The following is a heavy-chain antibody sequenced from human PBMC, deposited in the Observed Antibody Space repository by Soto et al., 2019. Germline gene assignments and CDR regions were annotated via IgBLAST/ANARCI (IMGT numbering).Heavy chain of an antibody. CDR2: INPNSGGT. Sequence: QVQLVQSGTEVKKPGASVKVSCKASGFTFSAYYIYWVRQAPGQGLEWIGWINPNSGGTNNAQKFQGRVTMTRDTSTSTVYMELSALIPDDTAVYYCARSLLDEYSSSWRSAYYGTDVWAQGTTVTVSS. CDR1: GFTFSAYY. D-gene: IGHD6-13*01. CDR3: ARSLLDEYSSSWRSAYYGTDV. J-gene: IGHJ6*02. V-gene: IGHV1-2*02.